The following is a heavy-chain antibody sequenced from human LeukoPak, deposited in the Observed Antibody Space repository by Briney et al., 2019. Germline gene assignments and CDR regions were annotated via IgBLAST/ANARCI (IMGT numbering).Heavy chain of an antibody. Sequence: PSQTLSLTCTVSGGSISSSNWWSWVRQPPGKGLEWIGEIYHSGSTNYNPSLKSRVTISVDKSKNQFSLKLSSVTAADTAVYYCATLDPYCYYMDVWGKGTTATVSS. J-gene: IGHJ6*03. CDR2: IYHSGST. V-gene: IGHV4-4*02. CDR1: GGSISSSNW. CDR3: ATLDPYCYYMDV.